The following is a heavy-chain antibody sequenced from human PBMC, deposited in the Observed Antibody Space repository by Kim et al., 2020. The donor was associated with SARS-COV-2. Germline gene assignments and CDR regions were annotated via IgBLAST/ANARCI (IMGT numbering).Heavy chain of an antibody. CDR2: ISSSGSTI. Sequence: GGSLRLSCAASGFTFSSYSMNWVRQAPGKGLEWLSYISSSGSTIYYGGSVKGRFTVSRDNAENSLYLQMNSLRNEDTAVYYCARDPLHRGSYYHVDYWGQGTLVTVSS. D-gene: IGHD1-26*01. J-gene: IGHJ4*02. CDR1: GFTFSSYS. V-gene: IGHV3-48*02. CDR3: ARDPLHRGSYYHVDY.